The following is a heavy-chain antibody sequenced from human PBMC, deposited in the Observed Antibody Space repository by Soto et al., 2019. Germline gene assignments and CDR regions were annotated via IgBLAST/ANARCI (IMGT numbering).Heavy chain of an antibody. CDR1: GYTFTGYY. J-gene: IGHJ6*02. CDR2: INPNSGGT. D-gene: IGHD2-15*01. V-gene: IGHV1-2*04. Sequence: ASVKVSCKASGYTFTGYYMHWVRQAPGQGLEWMGWINPNSGGTNYAQKFQGWVTMTRDTSISTAYMELSRLRSDDTAVYYCAISSAGCSGGSCYYYYGMDVWGQGTTVTVSS. CDR3: AISSAGCSGGSCYYYYGMDV.